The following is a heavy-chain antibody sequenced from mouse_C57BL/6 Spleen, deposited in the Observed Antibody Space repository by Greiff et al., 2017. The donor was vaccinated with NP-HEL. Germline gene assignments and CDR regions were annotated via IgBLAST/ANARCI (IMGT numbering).Heavy chain of an antibody. J-gene: IGHJ3*01. CDR1: GYTFTSYW. D-gene: IGHD1-1*01. V-gene: IGHV1-55*01. CDR2: IYPGSGST. CDR3: ARRITTVVAPFAY. Sequence: VQLQQPGAELVKPGASVKMSCKASGYTFTSYWITWVKQRPGQGLEWIGDIYPGSGSTNYNEKVKSKATLTVDTSSSTAYMQLSSLTSEDSAVYYCARRITTVVAPFAYWGQGTLVTVSA.